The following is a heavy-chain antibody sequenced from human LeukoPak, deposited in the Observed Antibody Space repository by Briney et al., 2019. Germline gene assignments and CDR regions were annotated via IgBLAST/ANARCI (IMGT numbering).Heavy chain of an antibody. V-gene: IGHV3-66*01. J-gene: IGHJ4*02. Sequence: GGSLRLSCAASGFTVSSNYMSWVRQAPGKGLEWVSVIYSGGSTYYADSVKGRFTISRDNSKNTLYLQMNSLRAEDTAVYYCARDHSHYYFDYWGQGTLVTVPS. D-gene: IGHD5-18*01. CDR2: IYSGGST. CDR1: GFTVSSNY. CDR3: ARDHSHYYFDY.